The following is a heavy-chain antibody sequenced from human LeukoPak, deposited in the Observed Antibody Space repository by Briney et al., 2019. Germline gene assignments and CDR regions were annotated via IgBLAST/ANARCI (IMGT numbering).Heavy chain of an antibody. Sequence: GGSLRLSCAAPGFTFSSYWMSWVRQAPGKGLEWVANIKQDGSEKYYVDSVKGRFTISRDDAKNSLYLQMNSLRAEDTAVYYCVRAIYSDYRYFDLWGRGTLVTVSS. V-gene: IGHV3-7*01. CDR1: GFTFSSYW. CDR2: IKQDGSEK. J-gene: IGHJ2*01. CDR3: VRAIYSDYRYFDL. D-gene: IGHD4-11*01.